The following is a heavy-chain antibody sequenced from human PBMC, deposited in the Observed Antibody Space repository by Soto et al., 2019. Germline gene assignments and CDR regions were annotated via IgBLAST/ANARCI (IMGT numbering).Heavy chain of an antibody. V-gene: IGHV3-30-3*01. J-gene: IGHJ4*02. CDR2: ISYDGSNK. CDR1: GFTFSSYA. D-gene: IGHD5-12*01. Sequence: VQLVESGGGVVQPGRSLRLSCAASGFTFSSYAMHWVRQAPGKGLEWVAVISYDGSNKYYADTVKGRFTISRDNSKNTLYLQMNSLRAEDTAVYYCARGSSKWLRFEDHFDYWGQGTLVTVSS. CDR3: ARGSSKWLRFEDHFDY.